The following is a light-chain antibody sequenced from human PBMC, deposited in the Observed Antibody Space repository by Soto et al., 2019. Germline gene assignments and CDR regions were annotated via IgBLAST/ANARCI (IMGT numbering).Light chain of an antibody. Sequence: QSVRTQPRSVSGSPGQSVTISCTGTSSDVGGYNYVSWYQQHPGKAPKLMIYEVSQRPSGVPDRFSGSKSGNTAPLTVSGLQTEDEADYYCSAYAGSKNFVFGSGTKVT. V-gene: IGLV2-8*01. CDR2: EVS. J-gene: IGLJ1*01. CDR3: SAYAGSKNFV. CDR1: SSDVGGYNY.